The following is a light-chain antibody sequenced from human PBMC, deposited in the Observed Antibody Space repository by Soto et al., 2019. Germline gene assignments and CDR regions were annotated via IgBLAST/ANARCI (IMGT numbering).Light chain of an antibody. J-gene: IGKJ1*01. Sequence: DIQLTQSPSSLSASVGDRVTITCRASESVAIWLAWYQQKPGKAPRLLIYDASTLEGGVPSRFSASGSGTEFTLTISSLHPDDCATYYCEQYDSRSPWTFGQGTKIEIK. V-gene: IGKV1-5*01. CDR2: DAS. CDR3: EQYDSRSPWT. CDR1: ESVAIW.